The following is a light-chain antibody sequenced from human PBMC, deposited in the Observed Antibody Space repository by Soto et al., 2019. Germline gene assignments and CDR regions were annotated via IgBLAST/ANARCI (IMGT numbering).Light chain of an antibody. CDR1: SDSVGSCA. CDR3: CSYAGTYSVI. V-gene: IGLV2-11*01. Sequence: QSVLTQEASVTGTLGQKVTLSCAASSDSVGSCAVGWHQQISRGAPKSVMSGHSRRFSGSQSGTTASLTISGLSPEEDADSYCCSYAGTYSVIFGGGTKLTVL. CDR2: G. J-gene: IGLJ2*01.